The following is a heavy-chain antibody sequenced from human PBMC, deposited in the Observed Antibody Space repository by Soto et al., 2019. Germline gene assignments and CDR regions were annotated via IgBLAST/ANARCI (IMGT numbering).Heavy chain of an antibody. CDR2: ISGYNANT. J-gene: IGHJ4*02. Sequence: QVQLVQSGPEVKKPGASVKVSCKASGYTFTNHGISWVRQAPGQGLEWVGWISGYNANTKYSQKFQGRVTMSTDTSTNTAYMELRSLRSDDTAVYYCASDFYPLAYYVDYWGQGTLVTVSS. CDR1: GYTFTNHG. V-gene: IGHV1-18*04. CDR3: ASDFYPLAYYVDY.